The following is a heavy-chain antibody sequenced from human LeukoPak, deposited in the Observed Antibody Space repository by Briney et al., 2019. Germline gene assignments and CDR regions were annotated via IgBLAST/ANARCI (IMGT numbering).Heavy chain of an antibody. V-gene: IGHV3-7*01. D-gene: IGHD4-11*01. J-gene: IGHJ4*02. Sequence: PGGSLSLFCAASGFTFSSFCMSWVRQAPGKGLEWVANIKQDGSEKLYVDCVKGRFTISRDNAKNSLYLQINSLRAEDTAVYYCARGYGNYGYWGQGTLVTASS. CDR1: GFTFSSFC. CDR3: ARGYGNYGY. CDR2: IKQDGSEK.